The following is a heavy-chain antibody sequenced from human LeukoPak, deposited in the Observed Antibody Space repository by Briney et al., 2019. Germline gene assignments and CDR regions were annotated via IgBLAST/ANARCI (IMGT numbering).Heavy chain of an antibody. CDR1: GGSISSYY. D-gene: IGHD6-19*01. CDR2: INHSGST. CDR3: ARGPGIAVAGTFLGYYYYYGMDV. J-gene: IGHJ6*02. V-gene: IGHV4-34*01. Sequence: SETLSLTCTVSGGSISSYYWSWIRQPPGKGPEWIGEINHSGSTNYNPSLKSRVTISVDTSKNQFSLKLSSVTAADTAVYYCARGPGIAVAGTFLGYYYYYGMDVWGQGTTVTVSS.